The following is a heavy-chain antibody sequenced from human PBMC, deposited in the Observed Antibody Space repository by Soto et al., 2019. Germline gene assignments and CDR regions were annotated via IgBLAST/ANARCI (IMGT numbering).Heavy chain of an antibody. CDR2: IRSKANSYAT. CDR3: TRLGIWDGMDV. CDR1: GFTFSGSA. Sequence: GGSLRLSCAASGFTFSGSAMHWVRQASGKGLEWVGRIRSKANSYATAYAASVKGRFTISRDDSKNTAYLQMNSLKTEDTAVYYCTRLGIWDGMDVWGQGTTVTVSS. V-gene: IGHV3-73*01. D-gene: IGHD2-15*01. J-gene: IGHJ6*02.